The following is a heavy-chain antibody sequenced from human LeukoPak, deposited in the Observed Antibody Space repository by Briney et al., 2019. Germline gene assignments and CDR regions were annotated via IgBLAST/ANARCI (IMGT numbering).Heavy chain of an antibody. J-gene: IGHJ5*01. V-gene: IGHV4-59*08. CDR1: GGSISTYY. CDR3: ARHFCSGGACFWFDS. Sequence: SETLSLTCSLSGGSISTYYWSWIRQPPGPGLEYIGYMFHTGTTNYNPSLKSRVTISLDTSKNQISLKLSSVTAADTAVYYCARHFCSGGACFWFDSWGQGTLVTVSS. D-gene: IGHD2-15*01. CDR2: MFHTGTT.